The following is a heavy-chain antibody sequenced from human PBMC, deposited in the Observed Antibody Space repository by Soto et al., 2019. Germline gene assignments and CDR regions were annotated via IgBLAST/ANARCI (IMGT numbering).Heavy chain of an antibody. CDR2: ISYDGSRT. D-gene: IGHD3-22*01. CDR3: ARWVGGSMYDNSGKYES. V-gene: IGHV3-30*03. CDR1: GFIFSGSG. Sequence: QVQLVESGGGVVQPGRSLRLTCAASGFIFSGSGMHWVRQAPGKGLEWVALISYDGSRTYYADSVRDRFTITRDNGQNTLYLQMNSLRAEDTAVDFCARWVGGSMYDNSGKYESWGQGTLVIVSS. J-gene: IGHJ5*02.